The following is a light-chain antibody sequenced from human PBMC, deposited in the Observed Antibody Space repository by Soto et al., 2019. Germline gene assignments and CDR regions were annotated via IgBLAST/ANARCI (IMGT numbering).Light chain of an antibody. J-gene: IGKJ4*01. CDR1: QSVGSY. CDR3: QQRSNWPSLT. Sequence: EIVLIQSPATLSLSPWERATLSCRASQSVGSYLAWYQHKPGQAPRLLRSDASNGATGIPARFSGSGSETDFTLTISSLEPEDSAVYYCQQRSNWPSLTFGGGTKVDIK. V-gene: IGKV3-11*01. CDR2: DAS.